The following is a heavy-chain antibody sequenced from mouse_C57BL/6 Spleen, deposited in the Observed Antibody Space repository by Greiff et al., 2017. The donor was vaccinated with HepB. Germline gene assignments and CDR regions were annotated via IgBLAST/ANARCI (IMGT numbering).Heavy chain of an antibody. CDR2: ISSGGDYI. CDR1: GFTFSSYA. Sequence: VQLKESGEGLVKPGGSLKLSCAASGFTFSSYAMSWVRQTPEKRLEWVAYISSGGDYIYYADTVKGRFTISRDNARNTLYLQMSSLKSEDTALYYCTRGGLYFDVWGTGTTVTVSS. J-gene: IGHJ1*03. V-gene: IGHV5-9-1*02. CDR3: TRGGLYFDV.